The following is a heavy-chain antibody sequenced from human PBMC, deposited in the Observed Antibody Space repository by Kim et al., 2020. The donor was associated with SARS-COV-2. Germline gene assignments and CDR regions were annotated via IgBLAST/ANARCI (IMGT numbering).Heavy chain of an antibody. CDR3: ARGISRTGYSSGWYGEFDY. J-gene: IGHJ4*02. Sequence: GGSLRLSCAASGFTFSSYAMHWVRQAPGKGLEWVAVISYDGSNKYYADSVKGRFTISRDNSKNTLYLQMNSLRAEDTAVYYCARGISRTGYSSGWYGEFDYWGQGTLVTVSS. CDR1: GFTFSSYA. CDR2: ISYDGSNK. V-gene: IGHV3-30-3*01. D-gene: IGHD6-19*01.